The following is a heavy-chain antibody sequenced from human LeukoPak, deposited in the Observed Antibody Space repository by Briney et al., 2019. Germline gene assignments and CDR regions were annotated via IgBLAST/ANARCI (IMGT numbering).Heavy chain of an antibody. Sequence: SVKVSCKASGGTISSYAISWVRQAPGQGLEWMGRIIPILGIANYAQKFQGRVTITADKSTSTAYMELSSLRSEDTAVYYCARAEGIVATIPLEYWGQGTLGTVSS. V-gene: IGHV1-69*04. CDR3: ARAEGIVATIPLEY. J-gene: IGHJ4*02. CDR2: IIPILGIA. CDR1: GGTISSYA. D-gene: IGHD5-12*01.